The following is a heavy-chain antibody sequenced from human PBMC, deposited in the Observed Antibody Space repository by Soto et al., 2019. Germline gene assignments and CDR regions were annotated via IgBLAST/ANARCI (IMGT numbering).Heavy chain of an antibody. CDR3: ERNYGDYEVWFDP. Sequence: SETLSLTCTVSGGSVSSYYWSWIRQPPGKGLEWIGYIYYSGSTNYNPSLKSRVTISVDTSKNQFSLKLSSVTAADTAVYYCERNYGDYEVWFDPWGQGTLVTVSS. V-gene: IGHV4-59*02. CDR2: IYYSGST. D-gene: IGHD4-17*01. J-gene: IGHJ5*02. CDR1: GGSVSSYY.